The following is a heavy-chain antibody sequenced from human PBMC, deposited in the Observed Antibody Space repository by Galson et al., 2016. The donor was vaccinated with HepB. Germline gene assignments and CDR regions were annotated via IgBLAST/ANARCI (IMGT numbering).Heavy chain of an antibody. CDR1: GFTFSKAW. CDR2: IKSKTDGGTT. CDR3: TTDHDHYYYGMDV. Sequence: SLRLSCAVSGFTFSKAWMSWVRQAPGKGLEWVGHIKSKTDGGTTDYSAPVKGRFTISRDDSKNTLYLQINSLKTEDTAVYYCTTDHDHYYYGMDVWGQGTTVTVSS. V-gene: IGHV3-15*01. J-gene: IGHJ6*02.